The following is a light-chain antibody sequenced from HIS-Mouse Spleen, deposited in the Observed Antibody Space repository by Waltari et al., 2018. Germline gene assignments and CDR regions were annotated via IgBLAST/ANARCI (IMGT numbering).Light chain of an antibody. CDR1: ALPKKY. CDR3: YSTDSSGNHRV. CDR2: EDS. Sequence: SYELTQPPSVSVSPGQTARITCSGDALPKKYAYWYQQKSGQAPVLVTYEDSKRPSGSPGRLSGSSSGTMATLTISGAQVEDEADYYCYSTDSSGNHRVFGGGTKLTVL. J-gene: IGLJ2*01. V-gene: IGLV3-10*01.